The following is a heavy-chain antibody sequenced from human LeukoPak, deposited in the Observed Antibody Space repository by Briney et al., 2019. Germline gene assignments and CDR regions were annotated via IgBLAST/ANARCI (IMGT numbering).Heavy chain of an antibody. CDR3: ARAVVRGVIKGPHFDY. CDR2: ISSSSSYI. CDR1: GFTFSSYS. Sequence: GGSLRLSCAASGFTFSSYSMNWVRQAPGKGLEWVSSISSSSSYIYYADSVKGRFTISRDNAKSSLYLQMNSLRAEDTAVYYCARAVVRGVIKGPHFDYWGQGTLVTVSS. D-gene: IGHD3-10*01. V-gene: IGHV3-21*01. J-gene: IGHJ4*02.